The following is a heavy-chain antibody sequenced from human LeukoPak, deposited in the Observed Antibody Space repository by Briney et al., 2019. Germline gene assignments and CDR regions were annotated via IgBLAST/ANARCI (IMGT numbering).Heavy chain of an antibody. V-gene: IGHV1-18*01. Sequence: ASMKVSCKASGYTFTSNGISWVRRAPGQGLEWMGWISAYSGHTNYARDLQGRVTMTTDTAARTAYMELRSLRSDDTAMYYCARVAGGYSYGYEDYWGQGTLVTVSS. CDR3: ARVAGGYSYGYEDY. D-gene: IGHD5-18*01. CDR2: ISAYSGHT. CDR1: GYTFTSNG. J-gene: IGHJ4*02.